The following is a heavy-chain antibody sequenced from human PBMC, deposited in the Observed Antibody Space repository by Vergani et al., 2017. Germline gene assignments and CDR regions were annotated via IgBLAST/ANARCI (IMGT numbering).Heavy chain of an antibody. CDR3: ARGESGYGRLGQ. J-gene: IGHJ4*02. D-gene: IGHD5-12*01. CDR1: GLTSDGLG. Sequence: QLVESGGGLVKGGGPRRSSGVTLGLTSDGLGRSWARQVHGKGLEGVSSNSGRGTYRLYADPVKGRFSISRDNAKKSVFLQMNNVGAEDTAIYYCARGESGYGRLGQWGQGTQVTVSS. V-gene: IGHV3-21*04. CDR2: NSGRGTYR.